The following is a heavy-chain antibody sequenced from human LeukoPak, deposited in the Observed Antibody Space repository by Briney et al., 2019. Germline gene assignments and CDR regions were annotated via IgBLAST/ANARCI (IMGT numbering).Heavy chain of an antibody. V-gene: IGHV4-31*03. J-gene: IGHJ4*02. D-gene: IGHD3-3*01. CDR1: GGSISSGGYY. CDR2: IYYSGST. CDR3: ARDRVRSGGLRFLEWPDDY. Sequence: SETLSLTCTVSGGSISSGGYYWSWIRQHPGKGLEWIGYIYYSGSTYYNPSLKSRVTMSVDTSKNQFSLKLSSVTAADTAVYYCARDRVRSGGLRFLEWPDDYWGQGTLVTVSS.